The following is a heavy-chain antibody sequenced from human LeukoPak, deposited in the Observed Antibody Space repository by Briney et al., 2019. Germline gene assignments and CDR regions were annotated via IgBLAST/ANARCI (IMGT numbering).Heavy chain of an antibody. CDR1: GFTFSSYS. J-gene: IGHJ5*02. CDR3: ARDRGSSGYDYNWFDP. D-gene: IGHD5-12*01. V-gene: IGHV3-21*01. CDR2: ISSSSSYI. Sequence: PGGSLRLSCAASGFTFSSYSMNWVRQAPGKGLEWVSSISSSSSYIYYADSVKGRFTISRDNAKNSLYLQMNSLRAEDTAVYYCARDRGSSGYDYNWFDPWGQGTLVTVSS.